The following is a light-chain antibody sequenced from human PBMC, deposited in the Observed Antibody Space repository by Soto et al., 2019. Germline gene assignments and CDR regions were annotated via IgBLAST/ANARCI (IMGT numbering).Light chain of an antibody. CDR1: INDVGGYNY. CDR2: EVV. J-gene: IGLJ2*01. Sequence: QSVLTQPPSASGSPGQSVTISCTGTINDVGGYNYVSWYQHYPGEAPKLTIYEVVKRPSGVPDRFSGSKSGNTASLTVSGLQAEDEADYYCCSYAGHTNVLFGGGTKVTV. CDR3: CSYAGHTNVL. V-gene: IGLV2-8*01.